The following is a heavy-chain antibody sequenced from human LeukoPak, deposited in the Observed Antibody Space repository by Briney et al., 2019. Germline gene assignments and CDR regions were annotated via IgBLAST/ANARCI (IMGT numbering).Heavy chain of an antibody. Sequence: GASVKVSCKASGYTFTSYGISWVRQAPGQGLEWMGWISAYNGNTNYAQKLQGRVTMTTDTSTSTAYMELRSLRSDDTAVYYCARDRSGWYGGGFYFDYWGQGTLVTVSS. V-gene: IGHV1-18*01. CDR3: ARDRSGWYGGGFYFDY. D-gene: IGHD6-19*01. CDR1: GYTFTSYG. J-gene: IGHJ4*02. CDR2: ISAYNGNT.